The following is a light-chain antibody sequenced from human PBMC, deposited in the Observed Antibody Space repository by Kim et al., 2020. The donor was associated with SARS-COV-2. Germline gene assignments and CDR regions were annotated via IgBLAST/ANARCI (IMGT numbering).Light chain of an antibody. CDR2: AAD. CDR3: QKYNSAPFA. J-gene: IGKJ3*01. CDR1: QDIKNY. Sequence: DVQMTQSPSSLSASVGDRVTITCRASQDIKNYLAWYQQKPGTVPQLLFYAADTLQSGVPSRFSGGGSGTDFTLTISSLQPEDVATYYSQKYNSAPFAFGPGTKVGIK. V-gene: IGKV1-27*01.